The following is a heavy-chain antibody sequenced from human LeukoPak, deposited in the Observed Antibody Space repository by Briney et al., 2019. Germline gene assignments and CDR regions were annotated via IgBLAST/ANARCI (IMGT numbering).Heavy chain of an antibody. J-gene: IGHJ4*02. V-gene: IGHV1-18*01. D-gene: IGHD3-3*01. CDR1: GYTFFNYG. CDR3: GRDGVVTSYYFDY. CDR2: ISAYDGNT. Sequence: ASVKVSCKASGYTFFNYGISWVRQAPGQGLEWIGWISAYDGNTNYAQKLQDRVTVTRDISTSTAYMEPRSLRSDDTAVYYCGRDGVVTSYYFDYWGQGTLVTVSS.